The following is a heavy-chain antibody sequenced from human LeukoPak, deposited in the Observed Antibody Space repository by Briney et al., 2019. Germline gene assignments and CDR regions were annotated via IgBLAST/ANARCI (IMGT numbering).Heavy chain of an antibody. CDR1: GGSFSGYY. D-gene: IGHD3-22*01. CDR3: ARVRYSDSSVLTRKRSYYFDY. J-gene: IGHJ4*02. CDR2: ISTSGST. Sequence: SETLSLTCAVYGGSFSGYYWSWIRQPAGKGLESIGHISTSGSTNYNPSLKSRVTMSVDTSKNQFSLKLSSVTAADTAVYYRARVRYSDSSVLTRKRSYYFDYWGQGTLVTVSS. V-gene: IGHV4-59*10.